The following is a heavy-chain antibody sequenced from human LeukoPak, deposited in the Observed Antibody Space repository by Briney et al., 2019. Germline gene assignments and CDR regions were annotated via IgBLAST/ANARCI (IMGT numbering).Heavy chain of an antibody. CDR3: ARRRCSSTSCFFDY. V-gene: IGHV3-7*01. CDR2: IKLDGGEK. D-gene: IGHD2-2*01. J-gene: IGHJ4*02. Sequence: GSLRLSCAASGFSFSNYWMTWVRQAPGKGLEWVANIKLDGGEKYYVESVKGRFTISRDNAKNSLYLQMSSLRVEDTAVYYCARRRCSSTSCFFDYWGQGTLVTVSS. CDR1: GFSFSNYW.